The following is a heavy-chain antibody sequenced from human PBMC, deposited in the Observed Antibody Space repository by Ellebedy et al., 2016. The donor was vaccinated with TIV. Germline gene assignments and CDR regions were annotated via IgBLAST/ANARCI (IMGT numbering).Heavy chain of an antibody. CDR2: INPNSGGT. CDR1: GYTFTGYY. CDR3: ARFPWGSGTNWFNP. V-gene: IGHV1-2*02. D-gene: IGHD1-1*01. J-gene: IGHJ5*02. Sequence: ASVKVSXXASGYTFTGYYMHWVRQAPGQGLEWMGWINPNSGGTNYAQKFQGRVTMTRDTSISTAYMELSRLRSDDTAVYYCARFPWGSGTNWFNPWGQGTLVTVSS.